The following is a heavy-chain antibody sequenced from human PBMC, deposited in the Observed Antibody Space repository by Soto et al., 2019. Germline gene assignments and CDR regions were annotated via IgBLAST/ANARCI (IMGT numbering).Heavy chain of an antibody. CDR2: LAYDGSEK. J-gene: IGHJ6*02. CDR1: GFTFSNSG. CDR3: VRFFDWYGMDV. D-gene: IGHD3-9*01. Sequence: QVQLVESGGGVVQPGGSLRLSCAGSGFTFSNSGMHWVRQAPGKGLEWVAVLAYDGSEKYYADSVKGRFTISSDNSKNTLYLQMKSLRIEDTAVCSGVRFFDWYGMDVWGQPTTVTLSS. V-gene: IGHV3-30*03.